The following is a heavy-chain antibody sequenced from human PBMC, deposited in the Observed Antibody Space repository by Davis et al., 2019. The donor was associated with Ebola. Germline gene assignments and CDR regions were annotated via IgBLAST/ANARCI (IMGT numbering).Heavy chain of an antibody. Sequence: PGGYLRLSCGASRFSFSLYAMYWVRQAPGKGLEWVAVIAHDGTSENYADSVKGRFIISRDNSKNTVSLQMNSLGADDTAVYYCARGDNYYGLDVWGQGTTVTVSS. CDR1: RFSFSLYA. V-gene: IGHV3-30*04. CDR3: ARGDNYYGLDV. CDR2: IAHDGTSE. J-gene: IGHJ6*02.